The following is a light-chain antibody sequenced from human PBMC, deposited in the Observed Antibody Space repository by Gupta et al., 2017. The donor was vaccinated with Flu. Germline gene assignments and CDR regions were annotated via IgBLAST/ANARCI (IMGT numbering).Light chain of an antibody. J-gene: IGLJ1*01. Sequence: RITCSGDALPKKYAYWYQQKSGQAPVLVIYEDSKRPSGIPESFSGSTSGTMATLTISGAQVEDEADYYCYSIVLGVFGTGTKVTVL. V-gene: IGLV3-10*01. CDR2: EDS. CDR3: YSIVLGV. CDR1: ALPKKY.